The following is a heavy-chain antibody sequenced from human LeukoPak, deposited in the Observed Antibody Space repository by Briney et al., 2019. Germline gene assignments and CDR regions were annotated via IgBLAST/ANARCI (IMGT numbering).Heavy chain of an antibody. CDR1: GFTFSNAW. CDR3: TTGITMVRGVIHLIDY. J-gene: IGHJ4*02. CDR2: IKSKTDGGTT. D-gene: IGHD3-10*01. Sequence: GGSLRLSCAASGFTFSNAWMSGVRQAPGKGLEWVGRIKSKTDGGTTDYAAPVKGRFTISRDDSKNTLYLQMNSLKTEDTAVYYCTTGITMVRGVIHLIDYWGQGTLVTVSS. V-gene: IGHV3-15*01.